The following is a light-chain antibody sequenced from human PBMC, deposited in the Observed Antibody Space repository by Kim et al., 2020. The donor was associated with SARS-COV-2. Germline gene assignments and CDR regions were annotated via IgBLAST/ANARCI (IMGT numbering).Light chain of an antibody. CDR2: STN. Sequence: GQTVRITCQGDSLRRYYASWYQQKPGQAPRLVIYSTNKRPSGIPDRFSGSSPGNTASLTITGAQAEDEADYYCTSRDSNGNKMVFGGGTKLTVL. CDR3: TSRDSNGNKMV. J-gene: IGLJ2*01. CDR1: SLRRYY. V-gene: IGLV3-19*01.